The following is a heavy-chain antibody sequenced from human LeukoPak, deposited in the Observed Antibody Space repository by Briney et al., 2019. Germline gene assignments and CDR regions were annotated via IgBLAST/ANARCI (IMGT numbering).Heavy chain of an antibody. Sequence: SVKVSCKASGGTFSSYAISWVRQAPGQGLEWMGGIIPIFGTANYAQKFQGRVTITADESTSTAYMELSSLRSEDTAVYYCARDGPRYCSSTSCYRADGAFDIWGQGTMVTVSS. CDR3: ARDGPRYCSSTSCYRADGAFDI. D-gene: IGHD2-2*02. J-gene: IGHJ3*02. CDR2: IIPIFGTA. V-gene: IGHV1-69*13. CDR1: GGTFSSYA.